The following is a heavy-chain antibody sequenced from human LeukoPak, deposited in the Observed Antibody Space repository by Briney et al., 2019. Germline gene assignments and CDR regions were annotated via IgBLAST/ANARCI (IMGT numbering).Heavy chain of an antibody. J-gene: IGHJ5*02. CDR3: AREDSLARGWFDP. CDR1: AFIFSGHW. CDR2: IKEDGSER. D-gene: IGHD2-15*01. V-gene: IGHV3-7*03. Sequence: GGSLRLSCEGSAFIFSGHWMNWVRQTPGKGLEWVASIKEDGSERQYVDSVKGRFSISRDNTKGSLFLQLNSLRAEDTAVYYCAREDSLARGWFDPWGQGTLVTVSS.